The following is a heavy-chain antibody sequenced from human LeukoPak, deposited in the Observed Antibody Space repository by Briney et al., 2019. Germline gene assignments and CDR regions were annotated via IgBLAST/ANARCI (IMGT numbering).Heavy chain of an antibody. CDR3: ARLDTAMVSSFDY. V-gene: IGHV4-59*08. J-gene: IGHJ4*02. D-gene: IGHD5-18*01. Sequence: PSETLSLTCTVSGGSISSYYWSWIRQHPGKGLEWIGYIYYSGSTNYNPSLKSRVTISVDTSKNQFSLKLSSVTAADTAVYYCARLDTAMVSSFDYWGQGTLVTVSS. CDR2: IYYSGST. CDR1: GGSISSYY.